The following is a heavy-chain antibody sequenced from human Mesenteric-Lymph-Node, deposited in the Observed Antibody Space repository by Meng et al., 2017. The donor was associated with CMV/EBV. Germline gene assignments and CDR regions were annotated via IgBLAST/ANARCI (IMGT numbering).Heavy chain of an antibody. CDR1: GFTFSSYA. Sequence: GESLKISCAASGFTFSSYAMSWVRQAPGKGLEWVSVIYSGGSSTYYADSVKGRFTISRDNSKNTLYLQMNSLRAEDTAVYYCARDRIAAAGRGFDPWGQGTLVTVSS. V-gene: IGHV3-23*03. CDR2: IYSGGSST. CDR3: ARDRIAAAGRGFDP. J-gene: IGHJ5*02. D-gene: IGHD6-13*01.